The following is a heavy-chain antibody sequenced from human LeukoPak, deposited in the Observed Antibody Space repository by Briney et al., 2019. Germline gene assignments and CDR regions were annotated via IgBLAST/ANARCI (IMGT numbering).Heavy chain of an antibody. Sequence: PSETLSLTCGVSGGSITNTNYWSWVRQPPGKGLEWIGEVNLQGSTNYNPSLMGRVAISVDTSENHISLQLTSVTAADTAVYYCAREGGPYRPLDYSGQGTLVTVSS. V-gene: IGHV4-4*02. CDR1: GGSITNTNY. CDR2: VNLQGST. J-gene: IGHJ4*02. CDR3: AREGGPYRPLDY.